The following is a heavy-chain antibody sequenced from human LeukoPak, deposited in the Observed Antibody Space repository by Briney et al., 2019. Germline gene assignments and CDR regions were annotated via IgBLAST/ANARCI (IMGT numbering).Heavy chain of an antibody. Sequence: GRSLRLSCAASGFTFSSYGMHWVRQAPGKGLEWVAVISYDGSNKYYADSVKGRFTISRDNSKNTLYLQMNSLRAEDTAVYYCAKAPRQWLTTFDYWGQGTLVTVSS. CDR2: ISYDGSNK. J-gene: IGHJ4*02. V-gene: IGHV3-30*18. CDR3: AKAPRQWLTTFDY. CDR1: GFTFSSYG. D-gene: IGHD6-19*01.